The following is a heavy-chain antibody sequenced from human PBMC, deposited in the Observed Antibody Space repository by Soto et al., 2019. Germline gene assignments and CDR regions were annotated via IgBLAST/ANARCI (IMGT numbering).Heavy chain of an antibody. D-gene: IGHD4-17*01. CDR1: GFTFSSYA. CDR2: ISGSGGST. J-gene: IGHJ4*02. CDR3: AKGRNGDYQLIDC. V-gene: IGHV3-23*01. Sequence: LRLSCAASGFTFSSYAMSWVRQAPGKGLEWVSAISGSGGSTYYPDSVKGRFTISRDNSKNTLYLQMNSLRAEDTAVYYCAKGRNGDYQLIDCRGQGTLVTVYS.